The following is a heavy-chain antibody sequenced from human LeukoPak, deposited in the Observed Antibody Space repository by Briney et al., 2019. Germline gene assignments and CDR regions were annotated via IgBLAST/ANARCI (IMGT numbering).Heavy chain of an antibody. CDR2: IGTAGDT. CDR1: GFTFSSYD. V-gene: IGHV3-13*04. D-gene: IGHD4-17*01. CDR3: AKDQAAFGDYDFDY. Sequence: GGSLRLSCAASGFTFSSYDMHWVRQATGKGLEWVSAIGTAGDTYYPGSVKGRFTISRDNSKNTLSLQMNSLRPEDTAVYFCAKDQAAFGDYDFDYWGQGTLVTVSP. J-gene: IGHJ4*02.